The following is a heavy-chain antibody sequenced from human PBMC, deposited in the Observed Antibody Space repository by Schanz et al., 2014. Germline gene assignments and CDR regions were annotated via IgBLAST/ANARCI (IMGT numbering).Heavy chain of an antibody. Sequence: EVQLVESGGGLVQPGRSLRLSCTASGFTFSSYAMSWVRQAPGKGLEWVANIKQDGSEKYYVDAVKGRFTISRDNSENTLYLQMNSLSADDTAVYYCARDRRFFDRDDLYYFDSWGQGTLVTVSS. CDR2: IKQDGSEK. D-gene: IGHD3-3*01. V-gene: IGHV3-7*05. J-gene: IGHJ4*02. CDR1: GFTFSSYA. CDR3: ARDRRFFDRDDLYYFDS.